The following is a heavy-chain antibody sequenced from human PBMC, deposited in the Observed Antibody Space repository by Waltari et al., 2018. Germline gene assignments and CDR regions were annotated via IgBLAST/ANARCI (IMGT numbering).Heavy chain of an antibody. Sequence: EVQLLESGGGLVQPGGSLRLSCAASGFTFSIYAMSWVRQAPGKGLELVSAMSGSGGSTYYADSVKGRFTISRDNSKNTLYLQMISRRAEETAVYYCAKGSGSLLHCEYWGQGTLVTVSA. V-gene: IGHV3-23*01. CDR1: GFTFSIYA. J-gene: IGHJ4*02. CDR3: AKGSGSLLHCEY. D-gene: IGHD3-10*01. CDR2: MSGSGGST.